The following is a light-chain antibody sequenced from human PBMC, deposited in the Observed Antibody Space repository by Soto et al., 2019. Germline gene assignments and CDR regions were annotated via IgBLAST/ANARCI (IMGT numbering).Light chain of an antibody. CDR2: GAS. CDR1: QRVSSSY. V-gene: IGKV3-20*01. J-gene: IGKJ2*01. CDR3: QQYGISPYT. Sequence: EIAVTQYPGTLSFSPGERATLSCRASQRVSSSYLDWYQQKPGQAHRLLIYGASSSATGIQNRFSGSGSGTDFTLPVSILEPEDMAVYYCQQYGISPYTFGQGTKLEIK.